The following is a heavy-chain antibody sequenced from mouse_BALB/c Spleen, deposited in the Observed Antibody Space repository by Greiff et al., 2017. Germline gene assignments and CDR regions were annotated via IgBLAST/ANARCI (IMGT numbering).Heavy chain of an antibody. Sequence: EVKLVESGGDLVKPGGSLKLSCAASGFTFSSYGMSWVRQTPDKRLEWVATISSGGSYTYYPDSVKGRFTISRDNAKNTLYLQMSSLKSEDTAMYYCARRNYGSSHYCDYWGQGTTLTVSS. CDR2: ISSGGSYT. V-gene: IGHV5-6*02. CDR1: GFTFSSYG. J-gene: IGHJ2*01. CDR3: ARRNYGSSHYCDY. D-gene: IGHD1-1*01.